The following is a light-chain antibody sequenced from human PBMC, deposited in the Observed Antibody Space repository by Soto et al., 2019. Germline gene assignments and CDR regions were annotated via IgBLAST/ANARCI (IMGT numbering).Light chain of an antibody. V-gene: IGKV3-15*01. Sequence: ETVMTQSRGTLPVSPGVGTTLSCRASQSVRSNLAWYQQKPGQAPTLLIYGASTRATGVPARFSGSGSGTEFTLTINSLQSEDFALYYCQEYDNWPLWTFGQGTKVDIK. J-gene: IGKJ1*01. CDR3: QEYDNWPLWT. CDR1: QSVRSN. CDR2: GAS.